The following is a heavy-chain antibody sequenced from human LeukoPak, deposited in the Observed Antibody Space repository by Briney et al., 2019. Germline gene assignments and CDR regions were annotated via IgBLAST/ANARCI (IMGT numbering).Heavy chain of an antibody. Sequence: GGSLRLSCAASGFTVSSNYMSWVRQAPGKGLEWVSVIYSSGSTYYADSVKGRFTISRDNSKNTLYLQMNSLRAEDTAVYYCASSVGATTTRRVGFDYWGQGTLVTVSS. V-gene: IGHV3-66*01. CDR3: ASSVGATTTRRVGFDY. CDR2: IYSSGST. CDR1: GFTVSSNY. J-gene: IGHJ4*02. D-gene: IGHD1-26*01.